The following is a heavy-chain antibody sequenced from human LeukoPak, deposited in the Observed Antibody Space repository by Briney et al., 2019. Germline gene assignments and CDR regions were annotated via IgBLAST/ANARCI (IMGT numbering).Heavy chain of an antibody. D-gene: IGHD3-22*01. CDR2: IYYSGST. V-gene: IGHV4-31*03. CDR1: GGSISGGGYY. CDR3: AREGLDDSSGYYYGYNWFDP. Sequence: SETLSLTCTVSGGSISGGGYYWSWIRQHPGKGLEWIGYIYYSGSTYYNPSLKSRVTISVDTSKNQFSLKLSSVTAADTAVYYCAREGLDDSSGYYYGYNWFDPWGQGTLVTVSS. J-gene: IGHJ5*02.